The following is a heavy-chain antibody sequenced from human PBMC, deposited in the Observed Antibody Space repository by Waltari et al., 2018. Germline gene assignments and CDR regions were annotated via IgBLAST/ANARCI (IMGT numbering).Heavy chain of an antibody. D-gene: IGHD6-19*01. CDR3: ARESYSSGWYYRY. J-gene: IGHJ4*02. CDR2: IYSGGST. V-gene: IGHV3-53*02. CDR1: GFTVSRNY. Sequence: EVQLVETGGGLIQPGGSLRLSCAASGFTVSRNYMSWVRQAPGKGLEWVSVIYSGGSTYYADSVKGRFTISRDKSKNTLYLQMNSLRAEDTAVYYCARESYSSGWYYRYWGQGTLVTVSS.